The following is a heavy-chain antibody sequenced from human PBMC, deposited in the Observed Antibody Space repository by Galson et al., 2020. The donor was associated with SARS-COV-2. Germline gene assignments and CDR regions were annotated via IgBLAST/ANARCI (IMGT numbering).Heavy chain of an antibody. CDR3: ARQYSGYDYFHWFDP. J-gene: IGHJ5*02. CDR2: IYYSGST. Sequence: SETLSLTCTVSGGSISSYYWSWIRQPPGKGLEWIGYIYYSGSTNYNPSLKSRVTISVDTSKKQFSLKLSSVTAADTAVYYCARQYSGYDYFHWFDPWGQGTLGTVSS. V-gene: IGHV4-59*08. D-gene: IGHD5-12*01. CDR1: GGSISSYY.